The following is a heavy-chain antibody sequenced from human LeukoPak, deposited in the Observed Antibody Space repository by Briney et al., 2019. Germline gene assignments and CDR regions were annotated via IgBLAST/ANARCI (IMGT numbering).Heavy chain of an antibody. CDR1: GGSIGSFY. V-gene: IGHV4-4*07. CDR2: IYTSGST. D-gene: IGHD5-18*01. Sequence: SETLSLTCTVSGGSIGSFYWSWIRQPAGKGLEWIGRIYTSGSTNYNPSLKSRVTISVDTSKNQFSLKLSSVTAADTAVYYCARNQYSYGYFRADYYYYMDVWGKGTTVTISS. CDR3: ARNQYSYGYFRADYYYYMDV. J-gene: IGHJ6*03.